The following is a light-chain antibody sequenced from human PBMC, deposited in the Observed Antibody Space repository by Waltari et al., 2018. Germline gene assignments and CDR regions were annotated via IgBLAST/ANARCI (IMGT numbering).Light chain of an antibody. V-gene: IGKV3-20*01. J-gene: IGKJ1*01. Sequence: EVVLTQSPGTLSLSPGERATLSCRASQGVSGALAWYQQNPGQAPRLLIYGASNRATGIPDRFSGSGSGTDFSLIISRLEPEDFAVYYCQHYVSLPVTFGQGTKVEIK. CDR1: QGVSGA. CDR3: QHYVSLPVT. CDR2: GAS.